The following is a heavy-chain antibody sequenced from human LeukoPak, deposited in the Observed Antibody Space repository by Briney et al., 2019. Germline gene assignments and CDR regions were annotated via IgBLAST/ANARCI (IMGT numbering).Heavy chain of an antibody. V-gene: IGHV3-23*01. Sequence: GGSLRLSCAASGFTFSIYAMSWVRQAPGKGLEWVSSINGGGGTTNYADSVKGRFTTSRDNSKNTLYLQMNSLRAEDTAVYYCAKGSARYDYWGQGTLVTVSS. CDR2: INGGGGTT. CDR1: GFTFSIYA. CDR3: AKGSARYDY. J-gene: IGHJ4*02. D-gene: IGHD5-24*01.